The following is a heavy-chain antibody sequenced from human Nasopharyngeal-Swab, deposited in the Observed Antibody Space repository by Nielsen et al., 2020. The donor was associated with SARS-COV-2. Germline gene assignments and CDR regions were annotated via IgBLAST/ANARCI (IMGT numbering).Heavy chain of an antibody. D-gene: IGHD3-3*01. J-gene: IGHJ5*02. V-gene: IGHV4-59*13. CDR3: ARAPKRTIFGVVGWFDP. CDR1: GGSIGSYY. Sequence: SETLSLTCTVSGGSIGSYYWSWIRQPPGKGLEWIGYIYYSGSTNYNPSLKSRVTISVDTSKNQFSLKLSSVTAADTAVYYCARAPKRTIFGVVGWFDPWGQGTLVTVSS. CDR2: IYYSGST.